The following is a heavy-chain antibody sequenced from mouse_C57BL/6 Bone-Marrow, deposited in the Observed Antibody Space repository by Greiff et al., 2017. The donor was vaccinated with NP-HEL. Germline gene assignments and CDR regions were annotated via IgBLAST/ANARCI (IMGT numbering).Heavy chain of an antibody. Sequence: QVQLQQSGAELVKPGASVKLSCKASGYEFSNYWMNWVKQRPGKGLEWLGQIYPGDGDTNYNGKFKDQATLTADKSSSTAYMQLSRLSAGDSAVYFWARGAYWGQGTLVTVSA. J-gene: IGHJ3*01. CDR3: ARGAY. CDR2: IYPGDGDT. V-gene: IGHV1-80*01. CDR1: GYEFSNYW.